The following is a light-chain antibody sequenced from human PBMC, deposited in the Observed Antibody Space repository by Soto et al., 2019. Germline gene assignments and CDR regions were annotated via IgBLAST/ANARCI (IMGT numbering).Light chain of an antibody. J-gene: IGKJ4*01. V-gene: IGKV3-15*01. Sequence: PPSVSAAPGQTARITCGGDDIGSKSVHWYQQKPGQAPRLLMFRTSSRATGFPARFSGSGSGTEFNLTISSLQSEDFGVYYCQQYNNWPRATFGGGTKVDIK. CDR2: RTS. CDR1: DIGSKS. CDR3: QQYNNWPRAT.